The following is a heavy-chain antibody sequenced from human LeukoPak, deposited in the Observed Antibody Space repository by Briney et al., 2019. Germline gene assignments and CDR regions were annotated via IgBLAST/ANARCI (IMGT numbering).Heavy chain of an antibody. J-gene: IGHJ5*02. CDR2: IYTSGST. Sequence: SETLSLTCTASGYSISSGYYWGRIRQPAGKGLEWIGRIYTSGSTNYNPSLKSRVTISVDTSKNQFSLKLSSVTAADTAVCYCARHYWTTVTTARFDPWGQGTLVTVSS. CDR1: GYSISSGYY. CDR3: ARHYWTTVTTARFDP. V-gene: IGHV4-61*02. D-gene: IGHD4-17*01.